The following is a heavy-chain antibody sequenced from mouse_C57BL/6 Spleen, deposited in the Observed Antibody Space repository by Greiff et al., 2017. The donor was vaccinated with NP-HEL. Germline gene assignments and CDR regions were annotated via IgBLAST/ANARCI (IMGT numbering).Heavy chain of an antibody. J-gene: IGHJ4*01. CDR2: IYPGDGDT. V-gene: IGHV1-82*01. Sequence: QVQLQQSGPELVKPGASVKISCKASGYAFSSSWMNWVKQRPGKGLEWIGRIYPGDGDTNYNGKFKGKATLTADKSSSTAYMQLSSLTSEDSAVYFGARSDSSGAMGYWGQGTSVTVSS. CDR1: GYAFSSSW. D-gene: IGHD3-2*01. CDR3: ARSDSSGAMGY.